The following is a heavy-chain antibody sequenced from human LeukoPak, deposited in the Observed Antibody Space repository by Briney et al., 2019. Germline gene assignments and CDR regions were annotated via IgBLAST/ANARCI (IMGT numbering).Heavy chain of an antibody. J-gene: IGHJ4*02. Sequence: ASVTVSYKASGYTFTNYGIRWVRQAPGQGREWMGWISAYNGNTNYAQKLQGRVTMTTDTSTSTAYMELRSLRSDDTAVYYCARDGSGSYPMGDFDYWGQGTLVTVSS. V-gene: IGHV1-18*01. D-gene: IGHD3-10*01. CDR1: GYTFTNYG. CDR3: ARDGSGSYPMGDFDY. CDR2: ISAYNGNT.